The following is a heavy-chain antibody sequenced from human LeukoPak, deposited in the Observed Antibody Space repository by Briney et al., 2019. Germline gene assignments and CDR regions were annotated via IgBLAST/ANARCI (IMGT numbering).Heavy chain of an antibody. CDR1: GYTLTELS. J-gene: IGHJ4*02. D-gene: IGHD2-2*01. Sequence: ASVKVSCKVSGYTLTELSMHWVRQAPGKGLEWMGGFDPEAGETIYAQKFQGRVTMTEDTSTDTAYMGLSSLRSEDTAVYYCATGVEKYQLLLPPFDYWGQGTLVTVSS. V-gene: IGHV1-24*01. CDR3: ATGVEKYQLLLPPFDY. CDR2: FDPEAGET.